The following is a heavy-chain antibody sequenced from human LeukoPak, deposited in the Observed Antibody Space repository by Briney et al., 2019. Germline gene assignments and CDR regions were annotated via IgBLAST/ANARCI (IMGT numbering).Heavy chain of an antibody. CDR3: ARDPNYGSGSYADY. Sequence: GGSLSLSSAAAEFTFSNYQMNWVRQATGKVLEWGSYISSGGSTIYYADSVKDRFTISRDNAKNSLYLQMNSLRAEDTAVYYCARDPNYGSGSYADYWGQGTLVTVSS. V-gene: IGHV3-48*03. D-gene: IGHD3-10*01. CDR1: EFTFSNYQ. CDR2: ISSGGSTI. J-gene: IGHJ4*02.